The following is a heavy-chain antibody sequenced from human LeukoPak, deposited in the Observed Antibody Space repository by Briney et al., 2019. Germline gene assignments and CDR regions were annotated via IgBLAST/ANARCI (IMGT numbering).Heavy chain of an antibody. J-gene: IGHJ4*02. Sequence: GESLKISCKGSGYSFTSYWIGWVRQMPGKGLEWMGIIYPGDSDTRYNPSFQGQVTISADKSISTAYLQWSSLKASDTAMYYCARSGYSSGWYMYYFDYWGQGTLVTVSS. D-gene: IGHD6-19*01. V-gene: IGHV5-51*01. CDR3: ARSGYSSGWYMYYFDY. CDR1: GYSFTSYW. CDR2: IYPGDSDT.